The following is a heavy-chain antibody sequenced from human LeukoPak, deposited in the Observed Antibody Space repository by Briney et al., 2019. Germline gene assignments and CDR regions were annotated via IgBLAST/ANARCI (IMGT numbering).Heavy chain of an antibody. J-gene: IGHJ4*02. D-gene: IGHD6-19*01. CDR2: ISSSSSTI. Sequence: GGSLRLSCAASGFTFSSYSMNWVRQAPGKGLEWVSYISSSSSTIYYADSVKGRFTISRDNAKNSLYLQMNSLRAEDTAVYYCARIPGGWIFDYWGQGTLVTVSS. CDR1: GFTFSSYS. V-gene: IGHV3-48*04. CDR3: ARIPGGWIFDY.